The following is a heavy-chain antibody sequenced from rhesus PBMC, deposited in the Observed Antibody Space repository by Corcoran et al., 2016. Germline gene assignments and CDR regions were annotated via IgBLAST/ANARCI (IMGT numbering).Heavy chain of an antibody. Sequence: QVQLQESGPGLVKPSETLSLTCAVSSGPFRDFWWSWLRQSPGMGLEWIGEIRGDSGDTNYNPSLKSRVTISRDASRNQFSLKLTSVTAADTAVYYCARYSYDYVPPDHWGQGVLVTVSS. CDR1: SGPFRDFW. V-gene: IGHV4-80*01. D-gene: IGHD3-40*01. CDR3: ARYSYDYVPPDH. J-gene: IGHJ4*01. CDR2: IRGDSGDT.